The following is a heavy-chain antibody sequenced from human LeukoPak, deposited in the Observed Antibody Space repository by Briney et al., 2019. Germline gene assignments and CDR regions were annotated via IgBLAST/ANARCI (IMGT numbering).Heavy chain of an antibody. CDR3: ARFLRVGGRPARYYFDY. CDR1: GGSFSGYY. J-gene: IGHJ4*02. CDR2: INHSGST. D-gene: IGHD2-2*01. V-gene: IGHV4-34*01. Sequence: SETLSLTCAVYGGSFSGYYWSWIRQPPGKGLEWIGEINHSGSTNYNPSLKSRVTISVDTSKNQFSLKLSSVTAADTAVYYCARFLRVGGRPARYYFDYWSQGTLVTVSS.